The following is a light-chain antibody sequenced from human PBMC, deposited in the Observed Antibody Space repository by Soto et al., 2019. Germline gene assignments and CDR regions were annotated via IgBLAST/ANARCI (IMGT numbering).Light chain of an antibody. J-gene: IGLJ1*01. V-gene: IGLV2-8*01. Sequence: QSALTQPPSASGSPGQSVTISCTGTSSDVGDYNYVSWYQQHPGRAPKLMIYEVSKRPSGVPDRFSGPKSGNTASLTVSGLQAEDEADYYCSSYAGSNNLYVFGTGTKLTVL. CDR3: SSYAGSNNLYV. CDR1: SSDVGDYNY. CDR2: EVS.